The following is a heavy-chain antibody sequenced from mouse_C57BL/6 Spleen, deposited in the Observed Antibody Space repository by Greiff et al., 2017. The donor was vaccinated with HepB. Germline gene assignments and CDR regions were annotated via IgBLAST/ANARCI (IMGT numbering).Heavy chain of an antibody. CDR1: GYTFTDYY. D-gene: IGHD3-2*02. CDR3: ARAQATWDD. V-gene: IGHV1-26*01. CDR2: INPNNGGT. J-gene: IGHJ2*01. Sequence: VQLQQSGPELVKPGASVKISCKASGYTFTDYYMNWVKQSHGKSLEWIGDINPNNGGTSYNQKFKGKATLTVDKSSSTAYMELRSLTSEDSAVYYCARAQATWDDWGQGTTLTVSS.